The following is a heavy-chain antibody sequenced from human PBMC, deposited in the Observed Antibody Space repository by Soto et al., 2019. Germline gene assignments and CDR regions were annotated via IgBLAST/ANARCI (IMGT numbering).Heavy chain of an antibody. CDR1: GGSISSSSYY. V-gene: IGHV4-39*01. Sequence: SETLSLTCTVSGGSISSSSYYWGWIRQPPGKGLEWIGSIYYSGSTYYNPSLKSRVTISVDTSKNQFSLKLSSVTAADTAVYYCARGSALDVWGQGTTVTVSS. CDR2: IYYSGST. CDR3: ARGSALDV. J-gene: IGHJ6*02. D-gene: IGHD3-10*01.